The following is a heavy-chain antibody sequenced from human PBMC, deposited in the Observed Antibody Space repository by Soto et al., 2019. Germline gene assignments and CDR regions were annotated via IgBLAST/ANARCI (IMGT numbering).Heavy chain of an antibody. J-gene: IGHJ4*02. Sequence: GGSLRLSCEASGFTFSSVSMNWVRQVPGKGLEWVASISSASSETWYADSVKGRFIISRDNAQNSLFLQTNTLRPEDSAIYYCARVAYWGPGTRVTVSS. CDR3: ARVAY. V-gene: IGHV3-21*04. CDR1: GFTFSSVS. CDR2: ISSASSET.